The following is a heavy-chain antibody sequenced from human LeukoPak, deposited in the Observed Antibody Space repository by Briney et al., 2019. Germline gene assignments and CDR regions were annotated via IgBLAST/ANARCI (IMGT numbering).Heavy chain of an antibody. CDR2: ISGSGGST. Sequence: GGSLRLSCAASGFTFSSYAMSWVRQAPGKGLEWVSAISGSGGSTYYADSVKGRFTISRGNSKNTLYLQMNSLRAEDTAIYYCAKSGGYCTGGNCYANYWGLGTLLTVAS. V-gene: IGHV3-23*01. CDR3: AKSGGYCTGGNCYANY. D-gene: IGHD2-15*01. J-gene: IGHJ4*02. CDR1: GFTFSSYA.